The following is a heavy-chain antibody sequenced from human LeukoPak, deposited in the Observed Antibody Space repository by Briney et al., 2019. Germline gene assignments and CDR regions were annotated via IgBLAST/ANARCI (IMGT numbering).Heavy chain of an antibody. V-gene: IGHV1-69*06. Sequence: SVKVSCKASGGTFSSYAISWVRQAPGQGLEWMGGIIPLFGTANYGQKSQGRVTITADKSTSTAYMELSSLRSEDTAVYYCASSGLGGSGNYHRTWYNWFDPWGQGTLITVSS. J-gene: IGHJ5*02. D-gene: IGHD3-10*01. CDR1: GGTFSSYA. CDR3: ASSGLGGSGNYHRTWYNWFDP. CDR2: IIPLFGTA.